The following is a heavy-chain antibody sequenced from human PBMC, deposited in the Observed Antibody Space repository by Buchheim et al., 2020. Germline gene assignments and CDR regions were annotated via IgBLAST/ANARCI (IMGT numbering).Heavy chain of an antibody. D-gene: IGHD3-3*01. CDR1: GFTFSNAW. CDR2: IKSKTEGGTK. CDR3: TTLYYDFWSGYFGGGY. V-gene: IGHV3-15*01. Sequence: EVQLVESGGGLVKPGGSLRLSCAASGFTFSNAWMSWVRQAPGKGLEWVGRIKSKTEGGTKDYAAPGKGRFTISRDESKNKLYLPMNSLKTEYTAVYYCTTLYYDFWSGYFGGGYWGQGTL. J-gene: IGHJ4*02.